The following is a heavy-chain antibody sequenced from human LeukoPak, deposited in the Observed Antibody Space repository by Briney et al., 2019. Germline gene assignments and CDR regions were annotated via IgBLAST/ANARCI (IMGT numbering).Heavy chain of an antibody. CDR2: IYYSGST. CDR3: ARVFTAAAGSGSDAFDI. J-gene: IGHJ3*02. Sequence: SETLSLTCTVSGGSLSSSSYYWGWIRQPPGKGLEWIGSIYYSGSTYYNPSLKSRVTISVDTSKNQFSLKLSSVTAADTAVYYCARVFTAAAGSGSDAFDIWGQGTMVTVSS. V-gene: IGHV4-39*07. D-gene: IGHD6-13*01. CDR1: GGSLSSSSYY.